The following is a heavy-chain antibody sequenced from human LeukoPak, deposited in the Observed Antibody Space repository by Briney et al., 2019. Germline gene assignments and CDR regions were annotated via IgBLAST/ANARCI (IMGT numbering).Heavy chain of an antibody. CDR1: RFTFRDYT. CDR3: ARERKAGLDY. V-gene: IGHV3-21*01. CDR2: ISKRSTYI. Sequence: GGSLRLSCAASRFTFRDYTMHWVRQAPGKGLDWVSSISKRSTYIYYADSVKGRFTISRDNAKNSLYLQMNSLRAEDTAVYYCARERKAGLDYWGQGTLVTVSS. D-gene: IGHD6-19*01. J-gene: IGHJ4*02.